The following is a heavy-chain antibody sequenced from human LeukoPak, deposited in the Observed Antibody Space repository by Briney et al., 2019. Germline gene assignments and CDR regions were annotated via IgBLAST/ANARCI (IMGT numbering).Heavy chain of an antibody. CDR3: ARSPWDSSGYPNWFDP. V-gene: IGHV4-61*02. CDR1: GGSISSGSYY. D-gene: IGHD3-22*01. Sequence: SETLSLTXTVSGGSISSGSYYWSWIRQPAGEGLEWIGRIYTSGSANYNPSLKSRVTISVDTSKNQFSLKLSSVTAADTAVYYCARSPWDSSGYPNWFDPWGQGTLVTVSS. CDR2: IYTSGSA. J-gene: IGHJ5*02.